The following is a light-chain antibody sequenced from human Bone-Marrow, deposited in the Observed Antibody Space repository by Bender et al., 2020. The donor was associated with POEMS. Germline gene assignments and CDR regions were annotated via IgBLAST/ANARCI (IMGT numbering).Light chain of an antibody. J-gene: IGLJ3*02. CDR1: SIGRNP. V-gene: IGLV1-44*01. Sequence: QSVLTQPPSASGTPGQRVTISCSGGSIGRNPIHWYQQLPGRAPGLVIYADDRRPSGVPNRVSASKSGSSASLAISGLQSEDAADYYCSTWDDRLNAWLFGGGTKLTVL. CDR3: STWDDRLNAWL. CDR2: ADD.